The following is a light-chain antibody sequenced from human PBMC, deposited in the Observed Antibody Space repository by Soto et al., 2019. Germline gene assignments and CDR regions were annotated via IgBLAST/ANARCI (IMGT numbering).Light chain of an antibody. CDR1: SSDVGAYNF. Sequence: QSGLTQPASVYGSPGQPITISCTGTSSDVGAYNFVSWYQHYPDKAPKVVIYDVANRPSGVSYRFSASKSGNTASLTISGLQAEDEADYYCMSFTSSNTYVFGTGTKVTVL. V-gene: IGLV2-14*03. CDR3: MSFTSSNTYV. J-gene: IGLJ1*01. CDR2: DVA.